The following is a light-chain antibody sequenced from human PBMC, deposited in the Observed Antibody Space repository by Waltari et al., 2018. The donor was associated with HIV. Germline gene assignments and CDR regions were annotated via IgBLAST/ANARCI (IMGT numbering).Light chain of an antibody. Sequence: QSALTQPASVSGSPGQSITISCPGTSSDVVSYNLVSWYQQYPGKAPKLMIYEVSKRPSGVSNRFSGSKSGNTASLTISGLQAEDEADYYCCSYAATSTFVFGTGTKVTVL. CDR1: SSDVVSYNL. CDR3: CSYAATSTFV. CDR2: EVS. J-gene: IGLJ1*01. V-gene: IGLV2-23*02.